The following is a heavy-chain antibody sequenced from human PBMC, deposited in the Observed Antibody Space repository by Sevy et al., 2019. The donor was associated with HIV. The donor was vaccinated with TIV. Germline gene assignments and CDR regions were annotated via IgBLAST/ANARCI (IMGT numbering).Heavy chain of an antibody. V-gene: IGHV1-2*02. CDR3: STSLTHCTRVSCYGIFDV. CDR2: INPNSGYT. J-gene: IGHJ3*01. CDR1: GYSFTDYY. Sequence: ASVKVSCKASGYSFTDYYIYWVRQAPGQGLEWMGWINPNSGYTDNAQKFQGRVTMTRDTSINTAYMDLSRLRSDDTAVYYCSTSLTHCTRVSCYGIFDVWGQGTMVTVSS. D-gene: IGHD2-8*02.